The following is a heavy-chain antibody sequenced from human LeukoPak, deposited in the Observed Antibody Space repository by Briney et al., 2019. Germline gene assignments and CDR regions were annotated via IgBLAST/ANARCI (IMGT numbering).Heavy chain of an antibody. J-gene: IGHJ4*02. CDR2: VKQDGNEK. CDR3: AREMGTYGYAPFDY. D-gene: IGHD5-18*01. Sequence: GGSLRLSCTVSGFTFNSYWMTWVRQAPGKGLEWVANVKQDGNEKNYVDSVKGRFTISRDSAKNSLYLQMNSLRVEDTAVYYCAREMGTYGYAPFDYWGQGTLVTASS. V-gene: IGHV3-7*01. CDR1: GFTFNSYW.